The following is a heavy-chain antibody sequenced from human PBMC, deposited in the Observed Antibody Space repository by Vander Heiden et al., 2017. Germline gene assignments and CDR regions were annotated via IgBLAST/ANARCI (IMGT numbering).Heavy chain of an antibody. CDR1: GFTFSRYA. J-gene: IGHJ4*02. CDR3: VKDPFAYYYDSSGYHDY. V-gene: IGHV3-64D*06. Sequence: EVQLVESGGGLVQPGGSLRLSCSASGFTFSRYAMHWVRQGPGKGREYGSAISSNGGSTYYADSVKGRFTISRDNSKNTLYLQMSSLRAEDTAVYYCVKDPFAYYYDSSGYHDYWGQGTLVTVSS. D-gene: IGHD3-22*01. CDR2: ISSNGGST.